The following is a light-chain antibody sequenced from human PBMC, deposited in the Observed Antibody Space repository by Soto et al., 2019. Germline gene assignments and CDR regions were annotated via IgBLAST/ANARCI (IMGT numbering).Light chain of an antibody. CDR2: RNN. CDR3: AAWDDSLSGPV. V-gene: IGLV1-47*01. J-gene: IGLJ1*01. CDR1: SSNIGSNY. Sequence: QSVLTQPPSASGTPGQRVTISCSGSSSNIGSNYVYWYQQLPGTAPKLLIYRNNQRPSGVPDRFSGSKSGTSASLAISGLRSEDEADSYCAAWDDSLSGPVFGTGTKLTVL.